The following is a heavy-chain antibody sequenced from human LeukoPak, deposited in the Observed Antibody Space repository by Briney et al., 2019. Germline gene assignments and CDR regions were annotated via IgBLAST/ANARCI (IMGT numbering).Heavy chain of an antibody. CDR1: GGSISSGGYS. V-gene: IGHV4-30-2*01. D-gene: IGHD3-22*01. CDR3: ARGMSSSGYYLLAGVAYFDY. Sequence: PSETLSLTCAVSGGSISSGGYSWNWIRQPPGKGLEWIGYIYHSGSTYSTPSLKSRLTISVDTSKNQFSLKLSSVTAADTAVYYCARGMSSSGYYLLAGVAYFDYWGQGTLVTVSS. J-gene: IGHJ4*02. CDR2: IYHSGST.